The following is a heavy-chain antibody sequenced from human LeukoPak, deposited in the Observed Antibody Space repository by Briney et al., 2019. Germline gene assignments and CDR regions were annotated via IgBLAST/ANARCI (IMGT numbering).Heavy chain of an antibody. CDR1: GYTFTSYD. Sequence: GASVKVSCKASGYTFTSYDINWVRQATGQGLEWMGWMNPNSGNTGYAQKLQGRVTITRNTSISTAYMELSSLRSEDTAVYYCARGRYDFWSGYYDYWGQGTLVTVSS. V-gene: IGHV1-8*03. D-gene: IGHD3-3*01. J-gene: IGHJ4*02. CDR3: ARGRYDFWSGYYDY. CDR2: MNPNSGNT.